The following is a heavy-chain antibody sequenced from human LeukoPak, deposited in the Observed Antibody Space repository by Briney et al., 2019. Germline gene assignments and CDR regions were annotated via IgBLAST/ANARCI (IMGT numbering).Heavy chain of an antibody. D-gene: IGHD1-26*01. Sequence: GGSLSLSCAASGFTVSSNYMSWVCQAPGKGLEGVSVIYSGGSTYYADSVKGRFTISRDNSKNTLYLQMNSLRAEDTAVYYCARDQSVGAEYYFDYWGQGTLVTVSS. CDR2: IYSGGST. CDR3: ARDQSVGAEYYFDY. CDR1: GFTVSSNY. V-gene: IGHV3-66*02. J-gene: IGHJ4*02.